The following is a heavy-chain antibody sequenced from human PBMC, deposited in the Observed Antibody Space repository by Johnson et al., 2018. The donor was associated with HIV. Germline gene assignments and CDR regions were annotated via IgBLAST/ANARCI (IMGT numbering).Heavy chain of an antibody. V-gene: IGHV3-30-3*01. CDR2: ISYDGSNE. CDR1: GFTFSSYA. CDR3: AKGMGLSIGELSDAFHF. D-gene: IGHD3-10*01. Sequence: QVQLVESGGGVVQSGRSLRLSCAASGFTFSSYALHWVRQAPGKGLDWVAIISYDGSNEYYADSVKGRFTISRDNSKNTLNLQMNSLRPEDTAVYYCAKGMGLSIGELSDAFHFWGLGTVVTVSS. J-gene: IGHJ3*01.